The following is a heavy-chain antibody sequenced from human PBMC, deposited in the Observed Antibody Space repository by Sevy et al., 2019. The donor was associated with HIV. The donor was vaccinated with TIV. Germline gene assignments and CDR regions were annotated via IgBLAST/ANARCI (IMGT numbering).Heavy chain of an antibody. CDR2: IYYNGRT. CDR1: GASISSYY. Sequence: SETLSLTCTVSGASISSYYWSWIRQPPGKGLEWFGYIYYNGRTNYNPSLKSRVTISVDTSKNQFSLKLISVTAADTAVYYCARSLADYYYGMDVWGQGTTVTVSS. CDR3: ARSLADYYYGMDV. J-gene: IGHJ6*02. V-gene: IGHV4-59*01.